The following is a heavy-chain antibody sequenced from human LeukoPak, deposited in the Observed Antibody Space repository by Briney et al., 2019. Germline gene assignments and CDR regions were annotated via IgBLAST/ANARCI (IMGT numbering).Heavy chain of an antibody. CDR3: ARVFDSSGFYFDY. CDR2: IYPGDPDT. D-gene: IGHD6-19*01. V-gene: IGHV5-51*01. Sequence: GESLKISCKGSGYSFTSYWIGWVRQMPGKGLDWMGIIYPGDPDTRYSPSFQGQVTISADKSISTAYLQWSSLKASDTAMYYCARVFDSSGFYFDYWGQGTLVTVSS. CDR1: GYSFTSYW. J-gene: IGHJ4*02.